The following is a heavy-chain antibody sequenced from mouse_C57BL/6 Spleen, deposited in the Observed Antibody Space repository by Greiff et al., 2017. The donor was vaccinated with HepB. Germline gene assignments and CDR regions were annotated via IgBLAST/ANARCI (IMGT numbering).Heavy chain of an antibody. CDR1: GYSITSGYY. D-gene: IGHD2-4*01. V-gene: IGHV3-6*01. CDR2: ISYDGSN. CDR3: ARAIYYDYDDGGGFAY. Sequence: DVKLQESGPGLVKPSQSLSLTCSVTGYSITSGYYWNWIRQFPGNKLEWMGYISYDGSNNYNPSLKNRISITRDTSKNQFFLKLNSVTTEDTATYYCARAIYYDYDDGGGFAYWGQGTLVTVSA. J-gene: IGHJ3*01.